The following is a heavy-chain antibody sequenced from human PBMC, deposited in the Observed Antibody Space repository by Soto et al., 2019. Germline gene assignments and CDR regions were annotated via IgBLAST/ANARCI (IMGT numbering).Heavy chain of an antibody. D-gene: IGHD3-3*01. CDR2: VTDNGRIT. CDR1: GFTFSRDG. V-gene: IGHV3-23*01. J-gene: IGHJ5*02. CDR3: AKDPSYDFWSGSRFDP. Sequence: GGSLRLSCAASGFTFSRDGMSWVRQAPGKGLEWVSYVTDNGRITYYADSVKGRFSISRDNTKNTLFLQMNSLRAEDTAVYYCAKDPSYDFWSGSRFDPWGQGTLVTVSS.